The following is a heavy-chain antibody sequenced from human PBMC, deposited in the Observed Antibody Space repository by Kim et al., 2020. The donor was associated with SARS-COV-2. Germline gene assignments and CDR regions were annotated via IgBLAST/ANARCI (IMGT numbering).Heavy chain of an antibody. CDR2: IKQDGSET. CDR3: ARDAMPDMALVLFDS. V-gene: IGHV3-7*03. CDR1: GFTFSTYW. J-gene: IGHJ4*01. D-gene: IGHD5-18*01. Sequence: GGSLRLSCVASGFTFSTYWMNWVRQAPGRGLEWVANIKQDGSETYYDASVRGRFTISRDNAKNSLSLQMDSLRADDTAVYYCARDAMPDMALVLFDSWGQGTPVTVSS.